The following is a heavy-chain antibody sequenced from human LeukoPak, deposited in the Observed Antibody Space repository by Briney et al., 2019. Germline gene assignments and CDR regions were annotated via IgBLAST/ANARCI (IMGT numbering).Heavy chain of an antibody. Sequence: SETLSLTCTVSGGSISSNSYYWGWIRQPPGKGLEWIGSIYYSGSTYYNPSLKSRVTISVDTSKNQFSLKLSSVTAADTAVYYCARHIWNQDYGDYEWNYYFDYWGQGTLVTVSS. CDR1: GGSISSNSYY. J-gene: IGHJ4*02. CDR2: IYYSGST. D-gene: IGHD4-17*01. V-gene: IGHV4-39*01. CDR3: ARHIWNQDYGDYEWNYYFDY.